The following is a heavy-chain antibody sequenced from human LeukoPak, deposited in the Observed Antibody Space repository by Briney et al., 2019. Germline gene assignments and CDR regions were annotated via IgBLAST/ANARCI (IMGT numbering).Heavy chain of an antibody. Sequence: SETLSLTCAVYGGSFSGYYWSWIRQPPGKGLEWIGEINHSGSTNYNPSLKGRVTISVDTSKNQFSLKLSSVTAADTAVYYCARGNIWFDPWGQGTLVTVSS. CDR3: ARGNIWFDP. J-gene: IGHJ5*02. V-gene: IGHV4-34*01. CDR2: INHSGST. D-gene: IGHD2/OR15-2a*01. CDR1: GGSFSGYY.